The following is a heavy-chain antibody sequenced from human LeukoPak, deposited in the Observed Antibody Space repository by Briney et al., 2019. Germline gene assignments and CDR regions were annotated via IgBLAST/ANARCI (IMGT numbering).Heavy chain of an antibody. CDR3: AREMSVTDAFDI. J-gene: IGHJ3*02. CDR1: GGPISSYY. V-gene: IGHV4-4*07. CDR2: IYTSGST. Sequence: PSETLSLTCTVSGGPISSYYWRWIRQPAAKGLEWIGRIYTSGSTNYNPSLKSRVTMSVDTSKNQFSLKLSSVTAADTAVYYCAREMSVTDAFDIWGQGTMVTVSS.